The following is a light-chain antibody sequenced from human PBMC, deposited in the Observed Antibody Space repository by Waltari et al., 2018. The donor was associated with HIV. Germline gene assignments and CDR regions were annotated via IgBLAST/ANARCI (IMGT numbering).Light chain of an antibody. CDR2: DVS. CDR1: SSDVVGYTY. V-gene: IGLV2-11*01. Sequence: QSALTLLRSVSGFPGQSVTIACTGNSSDVVGYTYVPGYQQPPTTAPKLIIYDVSGRPAGVPARVSGSKSGNRASLTNSGLQAEDEAEYYCYSYAGSLLFGGGTELTVL. CDR3: YSYAGSLL. J-gene: IGLJ2*01.